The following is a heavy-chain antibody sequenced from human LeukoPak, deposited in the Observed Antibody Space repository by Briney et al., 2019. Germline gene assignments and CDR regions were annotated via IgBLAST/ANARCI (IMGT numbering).Heavy chain of an antibody. CDR1: GYTFTGYY. CDR2: INTKSSAT. CDR3: ARANGDYTYPDY. V-gene: IGHV1-2*06. D-gene: IGHD4-17*01. J-gene: IGHJ4*02. Sequence: ASVKVSCKVSGYTFTGYYMHWVRQAPGQGLEWMGRINTKSSATNYAQKFQGRVTMTRDTSISTAYMELSRVRSDDTALYYCARANGDYTYPDYWGQGTLVTVSS.